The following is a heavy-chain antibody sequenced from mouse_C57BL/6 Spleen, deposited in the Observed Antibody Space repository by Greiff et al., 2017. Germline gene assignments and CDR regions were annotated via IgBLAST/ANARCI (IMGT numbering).Heavy chain of an antibody. J-gene: IGHJ2*01. Sequence: DVKLVESGPELVKPGASVKISCKASGYSFTGYYMHWVKQSSEKSLEWIGEINPSTGGTSYNQKFKGKATLTVDKSSSTAYMQLKSLTSEDSAVYYCARITTYFDYWGQGTTLTVSS. V-gene: IGHV1-43*01. CDR2: INPSTGGT. CDR1: GYSFTGYY. D-gene: IGHD1-3*01. CDR3: ARITTYFDY.